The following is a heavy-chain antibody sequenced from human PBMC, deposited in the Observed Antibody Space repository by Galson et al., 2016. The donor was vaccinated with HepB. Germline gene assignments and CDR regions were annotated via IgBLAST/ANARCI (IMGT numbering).Heavy chain of an antibody. CDR1: GGSFRNYY. Sequence: SETLSLTCAVYGGSFRNYYWTWIRQPPGKGLEWIGEINHSGNSKYNPSLISRVTISVDTSKNQFSLRLISVTAADTAIYYCAREQFRSGYADFWGQGTLVTVSS. V-gene: IGHV4-34*01. CDR3: AREQFRSGYADF. D-gene: IGHD3-22*01. CDR2: INHSGNS. J-gene: IGHJ4*02.